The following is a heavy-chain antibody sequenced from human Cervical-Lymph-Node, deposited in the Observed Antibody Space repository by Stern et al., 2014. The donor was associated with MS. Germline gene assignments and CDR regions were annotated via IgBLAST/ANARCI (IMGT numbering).Heavy chain of an antibody. CDR2: IRSKSNSYAT. CDR1: GFTFSGSS. V-gene: IGHV3-73*01. J-gene: IGHJ3*02. D-gene: IGHD2/OR15-2a*01. Sequence: EVQLVESGGGLVQPGGSLKLSCAASGFTFSGSSIHWVRQASGKGLEWVGRIRSKSNSYATAYAASMKGRITISRDDSKNTTYLHMNSLKTEDTAMYYCTGSSNTFSVAFDIWGQGTMVTVSS. CDR3: TGSSNTFSVAFDI.